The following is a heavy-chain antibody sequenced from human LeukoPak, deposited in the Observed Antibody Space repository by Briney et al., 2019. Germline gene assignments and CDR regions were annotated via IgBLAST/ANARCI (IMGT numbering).Heavy chain of an antibody. CDR3: AKTGGAIAAAANWFDP. CDR1: GFTFSSYG. V-gene: IGHV3-30*18. CDR2: ISYGGSNK. Sequence: GGSLRLSCAASGFTFSSYGMHWVRQAPGKGLEGVAVISYGGSNKYYADSVKGRFTISRDNSKNTLYLQMNSLRAEDTAVYYCAKTGGAIAAAANWFDPWGQGTLVTVSS. J-gene: IGHJ5*02. D-gene: IGHD6-13*01.